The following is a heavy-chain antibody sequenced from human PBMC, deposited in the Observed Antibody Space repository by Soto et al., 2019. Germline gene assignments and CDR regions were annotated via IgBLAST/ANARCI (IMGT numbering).Heavy chain of an antibody. CDR2: ISGYNGNT. D-gene: IGHD3-22*01. V-gene: IGHV1-18*01. Sequence: GASVKVSCKASGYIFTSYGISWVRQAPGQGLEWMGWISGYNGNTNYAQKFQGRVTMTTDTSTSTAYMELRSLRSDYTAVYYCARGADYYDTRSDYWGQGTLVTVSS. CDR1: GYIFTSYG. J-gene: IGHJ4*02. CDR3: ARGADYYDTRSDY.